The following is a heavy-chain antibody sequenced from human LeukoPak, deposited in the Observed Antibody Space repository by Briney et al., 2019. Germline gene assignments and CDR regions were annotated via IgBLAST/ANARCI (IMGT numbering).Heavy chain of an antibody. V-gene: IGHV4-30-2*01. CDR1: GGSISSGGYY. CDR2: IYHSEST. CDR3: ARGRRVWPVYYFDY. J-gene: IGHJ4*02. D-gene: IGHD3/OR15-3a*01. Sequence: PSETLSLTCTVSGGSISSGGYYWSWIRQPPGKGLEWIGYIYHSESTNDSPSLKSRVTISVDMSKNQFSLKVSSVTPADTAVYYCARGRRVWPVYYFDYWGQGTLVTVSS.